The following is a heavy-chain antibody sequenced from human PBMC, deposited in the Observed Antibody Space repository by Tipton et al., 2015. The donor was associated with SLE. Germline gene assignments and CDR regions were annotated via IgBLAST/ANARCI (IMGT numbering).Heavy chain of an antibody. Sequence: TLSLTCAVSGGSISSSNWWSWVRQPPGKGLEWIGEIYQSGGTNYNPSLKSRVSISVDKSKNQFSLQLSSVTAADTAVYYCARVAAGGTCLNYWGQGTLVTVSS. CDR1: GGSISSSNW. V-gene: IGHV4-4*02. CDR3: ARVAAGGTCLNY. J-gene: IGHJ4*02. D-gene: IGHD2-15*01. CDR2: IYQSGGT.